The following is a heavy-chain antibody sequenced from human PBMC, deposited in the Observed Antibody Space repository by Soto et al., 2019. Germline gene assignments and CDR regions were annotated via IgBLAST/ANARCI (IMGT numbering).Heavy chain of an antibody. CDR1: GVSISSYY. CDR3: ARVGAGGSSSTRHDY. D-gene: IGHD6-6*01. J-gene: IGHJ4*02. Sequence: LSLTCAVSGVSISSYYWSWIRQPPGKGLEWIGYVFYNEITNYSPSLKGRVSMSMEMSTNHFSLEVRSVTAADTAVYFCARVGAGGSSSTRHDYWGPGALVTVSS. V-gene: IGHV4-59*01. CDR2: VFYNEIT.